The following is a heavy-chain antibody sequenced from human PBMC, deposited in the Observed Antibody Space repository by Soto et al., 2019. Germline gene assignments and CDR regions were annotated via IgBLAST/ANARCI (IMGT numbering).Heavy chain of an antibody. CDR1: GFTFDDYA. V-gene: IGHV3-43D*04. Sequence: PGGSLRLSCAASGFTFDDYAMWWVRQAPGKGLEWVSLINWDCDETYYADSVKGRFTISRDNTNNSVYLQMSSLRTEDTALYYCAKGATVTTHYQYYGVDVWGQGTTVTVSS. D-gene: IGHD4-17*01. CDR2: INWDCDET. CDR3: AKGATVTTHYQYYGVDV. J-gene: IGHJ6*02.